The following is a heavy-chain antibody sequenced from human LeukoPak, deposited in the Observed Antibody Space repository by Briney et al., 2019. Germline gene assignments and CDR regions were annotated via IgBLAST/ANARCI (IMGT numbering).Heavy chain of an antibody. CDR1: GYSFNIYY. CDR3: ARDLGDYGGNSGFFDF. J-gene: IGHJ4*02. D-gene: IGHD4-23*01. Sequence: ASVTVSCKSSGYSFNIYYIHWVRQAPGQGLEWMGTINPSGHRTIYAQNFQGRVTMTTDTSTRIVDMELSGLKSEDTAVYYCARDLGDYGGNSGFFDFWGQGILVTVSS. V-gene: IGHV1-46*02. CDR2: INPSGHRT.